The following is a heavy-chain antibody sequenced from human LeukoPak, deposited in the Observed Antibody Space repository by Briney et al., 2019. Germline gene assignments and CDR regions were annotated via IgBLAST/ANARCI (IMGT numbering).Heavy chain of an antibody. CDR3: ARGPYSSSRFVYYYYYMDV. CDR2: IYYSGST. CDR1: GGSISSSSYY. D-gene: IGHD6-6*01. Sequence: SETLSLTCTVSGGSISSSSYYWGWVRQPPGKGLEWIGSIYYSGSTYYNPSLKSRVTISVDTSKNQFSLKLSSVTAADTAVYYCARGPYSSSRFVYYYYYMDVWGKGTTVTVSS. J-gene: IGHJ6*03. V-gene: IGHV4-39*07.